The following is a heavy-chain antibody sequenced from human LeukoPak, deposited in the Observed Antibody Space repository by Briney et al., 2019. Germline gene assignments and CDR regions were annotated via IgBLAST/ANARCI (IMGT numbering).Heavy chain of an antibody. J-gene: IGHJ4*02. V-gene: IGHV4-39*07. CDR1: GASITGSSYY. D-gene: IGHD2-2*01. CDR3: ARDSPATSWSFDH. Sequence: PSETLSLTCTVSGASITGSSYYWSWIRQPPGKGLEWIGNIYHSGNTFSNPSLKSRVTVSVDTSKNQFSLKMTSVTAADTAVYFCARDSPATSWSFDHWGQGILVPVSS. CDR2: IYHSGNT.